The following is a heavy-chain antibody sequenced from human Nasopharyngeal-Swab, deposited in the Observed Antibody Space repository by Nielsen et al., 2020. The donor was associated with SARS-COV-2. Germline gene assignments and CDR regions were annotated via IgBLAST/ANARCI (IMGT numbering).Heavy chain of an antibody. CDR2: ISSSGSTI. J-gene: IGHJ6*02. D-gene: IGHD2-15*01. Sequence: GESLKISCAASGFTFSDYYMNWIRQAPGKGLEWVSYISSSGSTIYYADSVKGRFTISRDNAKNSLYLQMNSLRAEDTAVYYCARGGVVVAASLDVWGQGTTVTVSS. V-gene: IGHV3-11*04. CDR3: ARGGVVVAASLDV. CDR1: GFTFSDYY.